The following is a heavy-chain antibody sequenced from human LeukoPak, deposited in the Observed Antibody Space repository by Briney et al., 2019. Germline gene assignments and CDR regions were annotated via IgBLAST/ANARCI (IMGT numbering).Heavy chain of an antibody. CDR2: IYHSGST. D-gene: IGHD1-1*01. Sequence: SETLSLTCTVSGYSISSGYYWGWIRQPPGKGLEWIGSIYHSGSTYYNPSLKSRVTISVDTSKNQFSLRLSSVTAADTAVYYCARVDHWNDYSCDYWGQGTLVTVSS. J-gene: IGHJ4*02. V-gene: IGHV4-38-2*02. CDR3: ARVDHWNDYSCDY. CDR1: GYSISSGYY.